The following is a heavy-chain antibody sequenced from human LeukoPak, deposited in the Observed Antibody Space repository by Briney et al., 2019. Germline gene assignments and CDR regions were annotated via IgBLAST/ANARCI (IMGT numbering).Heavy chain of an antibody. CDR2: ISGSGGST. CDR3: AKDWRDSSGWYPSYYFDY. CDR1: GLTLSSYA. V-gene: IGHV3-23*01. D-gene: IGHD6-19*01. Sequence: SGGSLRLSCAASGLTLSSYAMSWVRQAPGRGLEWVSAISGSGGSTYYADSVKGRFTISSDNSKNTLYLQMNSLRAEDTAVYYCAKDWRDSSGWYPSYYFDYWGQGTLVTVSS. J-gene: IGHJ4*02.